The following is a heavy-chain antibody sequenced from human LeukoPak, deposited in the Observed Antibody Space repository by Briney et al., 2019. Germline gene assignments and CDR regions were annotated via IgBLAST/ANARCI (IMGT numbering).Heavy chain of an antibody. D-gene: IGHD6-19*01. J-gene: IGHJ6*02. V-gene: IGHV1-2*02. Sequence: ASVKVSCKASGYTFTGYYMHWVRQPPGQGLEWMGWINPNSGGTNYAQKFQGRVTMTRDTSISTAYMELSRLRSDDTAVYYCARAGAVAGTGTYYGMDVWGQGTTVTVSS. CDR3: ARAGAVAGTGTYYGMDV. CDR2: INPNSGGT. CDR1: GYTFTGYY.